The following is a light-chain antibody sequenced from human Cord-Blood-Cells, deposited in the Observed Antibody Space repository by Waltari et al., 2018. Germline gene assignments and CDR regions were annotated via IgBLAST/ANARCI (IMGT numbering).Light chain of an antibody. J-gene: IGKJ1*01. CDR3: QQYNSYST. Sequence: DIQMTQSPPTLSASVGDRVTITCRASQSISSWLAWYQQKPGKAPKLLIYDASSLESGVPSRFSCSGSGTEFTLTISSLQPDDFATYYCQQYNSYSTFGQGTKLEIK. CDR1: QSISSW. CDR2: DAS. V-gene: IGKV1-5*01.